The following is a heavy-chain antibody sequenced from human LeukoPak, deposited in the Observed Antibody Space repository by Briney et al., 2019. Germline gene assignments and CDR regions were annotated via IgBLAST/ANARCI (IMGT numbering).Heavy chain of an antibody. V-gene: IGHV1-24*01. CDR2: FDPEDGET. J-gene: IGHJ3*02. CDR1: GYTLTELS. Sequence: ASVKVSCKVSGYTLTELSMHWVRQAPGKGLEWMGGFDPEDGETIYAQKFQGRVTMTEDTSTDTAYMELSSLRSEDTAVYYCATWRLVATIPLWAFDIWGQGTMVTVSA. CDR3: ATWRLVATIPLWAFDI. D-gene: IGHD5-12*01.